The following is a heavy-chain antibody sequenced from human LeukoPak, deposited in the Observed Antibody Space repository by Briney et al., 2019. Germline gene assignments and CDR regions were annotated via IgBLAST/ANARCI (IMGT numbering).Heavy chain of an antibody. CDR3: ARDLTWGIAAFDY. CDR1: GFTFSSYG. CDR2: ISYDGSNK. V-gene: IGHV3-30*03. Sequence: PGGSLRLSCAASGFTFSSYGMHWVRQAPGKGLEWVAVISYDGSNKYYADSVKGRFTISRDNSKNTLYLQMNSLRAEDTAVYYCARDLTWGIAAFDYWGQGTLVTVSS. J-gene: IGHJ4*02. D-gene: IGHD6-13*01.